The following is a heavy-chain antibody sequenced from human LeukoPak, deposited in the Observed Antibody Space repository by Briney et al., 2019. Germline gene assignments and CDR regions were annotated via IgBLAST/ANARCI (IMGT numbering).Heavy chain of an antibody. CDR1: GYTFTGYY. CDR2: INPNSGGT. CDR3: ARDFSPIAAALGPDY. V-gene: IGHV1-2*02. Sequence: GASVTVSCKASGYTFTGYYMHWVRQAPGQGLEWMGWINPNSGGTNYAQKLQGRVTMTTDTSTSTAYMELRSLRSDDTAVYYCARDFSPIAAALGPDYWGQGTLVTVSS. J-gene: IGHJ4*02. D-gene: IGHD6-13*01.